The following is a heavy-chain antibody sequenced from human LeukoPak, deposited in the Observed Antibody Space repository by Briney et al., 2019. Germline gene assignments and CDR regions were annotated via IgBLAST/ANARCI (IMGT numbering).Heavy chain of an antibody. J-gene: IGHJ5*02. CDR2: IKQYGSEK. V-gene: IGHV3-7*01. D-gene: IGHD4-11*01. CDR3: AREKRQLYCNYVLSDWFDP. CDR1: GFTFSSYW. Sequence: TGGSLRLSCAASGFTFSSYWMSWVRQAPGKGLEGVANIKQYGSEKYYVDSVKGRFTISRDNAKNSLYLKMNSLRAEDTAVYYCAREKRQLYCNYVLSDWFDPWGQGTLVTVSS.